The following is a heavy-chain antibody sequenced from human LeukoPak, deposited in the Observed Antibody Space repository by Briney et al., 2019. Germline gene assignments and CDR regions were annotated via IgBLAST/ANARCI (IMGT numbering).Heavy chain of an antibody. CDR3: ATRSGSYLVY. CDR2: IYTSGST. D-gene: IGHD1-26*01. V-gene: IGHV4-61*02. J-gene: IGHJ4*02. Sequence: SETLSLTCTVSGGSISSGSYYWSWIRQPAGKGLEWIGRIYTSGSTNYNPSLKSRVTISVDTSKNQFSLKLSSVTAADTAVYYCATRSGSYLVYWGQGTLVTVSS. CDR1: GGSISSGSYY.